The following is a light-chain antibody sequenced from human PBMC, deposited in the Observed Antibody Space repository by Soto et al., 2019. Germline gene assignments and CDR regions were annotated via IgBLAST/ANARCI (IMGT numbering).Light chain of an antibody. CDR3: QQSHSTPYT. Sequence: DIQMTQSPSTLSASVGDRVTITCRASQSISTWLAWYQHAPGKAPKLLMYAASTLHSGVPSRFSGSGSGTDFTLTISSLQREDFATYFCQQSHSTPYTFGQGTKLEI. CDR2: AAS. J-gene: IGKJ2*01. CDR1: QSISTW. V-gene: IGKV1-39*01.